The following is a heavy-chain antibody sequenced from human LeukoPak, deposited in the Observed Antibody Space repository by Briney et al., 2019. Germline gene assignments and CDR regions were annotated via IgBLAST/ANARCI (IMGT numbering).Heavy chain of an antibody. J-gene: IGHJ4*02. Sequence: ASVKVSCKASGYTFTSYDINWARHATRQAPEWRGWMNPNSGNTGYAQKFQGRVTMTRNTSISTAYMELSSLRSEDTAVYYGARGLGGYSYGLDYWGQGTLVTVSS. D-gene: IGHD5-18*01. CDR3: ARGLGGYSYGLDY. CDR2: MNPNSGNT. CDR1: GYTFTSYD. V-gene: IGHV1-8*01.